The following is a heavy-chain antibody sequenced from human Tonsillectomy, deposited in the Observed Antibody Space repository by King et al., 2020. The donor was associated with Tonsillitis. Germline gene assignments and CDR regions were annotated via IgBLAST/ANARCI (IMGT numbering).Heavy chain of an antibody. Sequence: VQLVESGAEVKKPGESLRISCKDFGYFFTSYWINWVRQMPGKGLEWMGRIDHSDSYNNYRPSFQGHVTISADKSISTAYLQLSSLKASDTAIYYCARQPEAYGSGSYYSDYWGQGTLVTVSS. J-gene: IGHJ4*02. D-gene: IGHD3-10*01. CDR3: ARQPEAYGSGSYYSDY. CDR2: IDHSDSYN. CDR1: GYFFTSYW. V-gene: IGHV5-10-1*03.